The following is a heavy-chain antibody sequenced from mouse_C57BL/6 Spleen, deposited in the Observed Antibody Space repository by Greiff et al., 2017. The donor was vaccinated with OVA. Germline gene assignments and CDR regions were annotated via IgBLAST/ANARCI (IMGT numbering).Heavy chain of an antibody. J-gene: IGHJ2*01. D-gene: IGHD2-4*01. CDR2: ISYDGSN. CDR1: GYSITSGYY. Sequence: EVKLMESGPGLVKPSQSLSLTCSVTGYSITSGYYWNWIRQFPGNKLEWMGYISYDGSNNYNPSLKNRISITRDTSKNQFFLKLNSVTTEDTATYYCARGDYDYGKDYYYFDYWGQGTTLTVSS. CDR3: ARGDYDYGKDYYYFDY. V-gene: IGHV3-6*01.